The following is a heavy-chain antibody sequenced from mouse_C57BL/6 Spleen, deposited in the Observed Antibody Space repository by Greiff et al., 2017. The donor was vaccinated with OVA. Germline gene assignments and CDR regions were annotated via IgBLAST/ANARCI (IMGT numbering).Heavy chain of an antibody. J-gene: IGHJ2*01. V-gene: IGHV1-15*01. D-gene: IGHD1-1*01. CDR3: TRGFTTEYYFDY. CDR2: IDPETGGT. Sequence: VKVVESGAELVRPGASVTLSCKASGYTFTDYEMHWVKQTPVHGLEWIGAIDPETGGTAYNQKFKGKAILTADKSSSTAYMELRSLTSEDSAVYYCTRGFTTEYYFDYWGQGTTLTVSS. CDR1: GYTFTDYE.